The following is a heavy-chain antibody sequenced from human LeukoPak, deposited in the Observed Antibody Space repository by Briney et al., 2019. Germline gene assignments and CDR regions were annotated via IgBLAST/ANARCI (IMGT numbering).Heavy chain of an antibody. CDR1: GFTFSSYA. CDR2: ISGSGGST. J-gene: IGHJ4*02. Sequence: GGSLRLSCAASGFTFSSYAMSWVRQAPGKGLEWVSAISGSGGSTYYADSVKGRFTISRDNSRNTLYLQMNSLRAEDTAVYYCAKVSGYDFPLNYFDYWGQGTLVTVSS. V-gene: IGHV3-23*01. CDR3: AKVSGYDFPLNYFDY. D-gene: IGHD3-3*01.